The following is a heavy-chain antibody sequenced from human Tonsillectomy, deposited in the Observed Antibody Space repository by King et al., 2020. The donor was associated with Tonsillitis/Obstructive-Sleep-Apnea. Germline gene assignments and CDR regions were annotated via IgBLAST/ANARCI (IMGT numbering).Heavy chain of an antibody. Sequence: VQLVESGGGLIQPGGSLRLSCAASGFTVSSSYMSWVRQTPGKGLEWVSVIYSGGSTYYADSVKGRFTISRDNSKNTLYLQLNSLRAEDTALYYCARVYGSNYDWFDPWGQGTLVTVSS. CDR3: ARVYGSNYDWFDP. CDR1: GFTVSSSY. D-gene: IGHD4-11*01. CDR2: IYSGGST. J-gene: IGHJ5*02. V-gene: IGHV3-53*01.